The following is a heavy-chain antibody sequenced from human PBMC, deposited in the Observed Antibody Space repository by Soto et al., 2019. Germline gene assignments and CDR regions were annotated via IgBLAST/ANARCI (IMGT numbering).Heavy chain of an antibody. CDR1: GFTFSSYG. V-gene: IGHV3-30*18. CDR3: AKGRNLHTVTTLLSYYGMDV. Sequence: GGSLRLSCAASGFTFSSYGMHWVRQAPGKGLEWVAVISYDGSNKYYADSVKGRFTISRDNSKNTLYLQMNSLRAEDTAVYYCAKGRNLHTVTTLLSYYGMDVWGQGTTVTVSS. CDR2: ISYDGSNK. J-gene: IGHJ6*02. D-gene: IGHD4-4*01.